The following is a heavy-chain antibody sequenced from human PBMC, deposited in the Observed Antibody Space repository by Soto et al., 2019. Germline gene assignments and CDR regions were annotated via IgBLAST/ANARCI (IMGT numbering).Heavy chain of an antibody. D-gene: IGHD2-8*02. CDR3: ARDKITGLFDY. V-gene: IGHV4-34*01. J-gene: IGHJ4*02. Sequence: PSETLSLTCAVHCASFSGYYWTWIRQPTRAGLERIGEINHSGSTKYNPSLKSRDNISVDTTKNKYTQKLTSVTAADTAVYYCARDKITGLFDYWGQG. CDR1: CASFSGYY. CDR2: INHSGST.